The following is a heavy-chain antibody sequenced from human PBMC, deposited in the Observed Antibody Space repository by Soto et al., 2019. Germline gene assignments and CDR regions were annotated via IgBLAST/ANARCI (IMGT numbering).Heavy chain of an antibody. Sequence: QVQLVQSGAEVKKPGSSVTVSCKASGGTFSSYTISWVRQAPGQGLEWMGGIIPIFGTANYAQKFQGRVTITADESTSTAYMELSRLRSEDSAVYYCARGNHRWLHLGYFDLWGRGTLVTVSA. J-gene: IGHJ2*01. V-gene: IGHV1-69*12. D-gene: IGHD5-12*01. CDR3: ARGNHRWLHLGYFDL. CDR2: IIPIFGTA. CDR1: GGTFSSYT.